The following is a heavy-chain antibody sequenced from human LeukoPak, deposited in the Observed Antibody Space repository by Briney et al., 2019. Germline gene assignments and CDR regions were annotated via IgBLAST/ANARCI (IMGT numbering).Heavy chain of an antibody. D-gene: IGHD2-2*01. J-gene: IGHJ4*02. CDR1: GFTFNSFG. CDR3: ARGLGTLGYCSSPSCYLDY. CDR2: ISYDGSNK. Sequence: GGSLRLSCAASGFTFNSFGMHWVRQAPGKGLEWVAVISYDGSNKYFADSVKGRFTISRDNSKNTLYLQMNSLRAEDTAVYYCARGLGTLGYCSSPSCYLDYWGQGTLVTVSS. V-gene: IGHV3-30*03.